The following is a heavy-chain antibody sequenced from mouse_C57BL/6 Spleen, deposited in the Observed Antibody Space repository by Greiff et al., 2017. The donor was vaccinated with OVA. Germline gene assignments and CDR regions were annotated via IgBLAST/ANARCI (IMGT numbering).Heavy chain of an antibody. CDR2: IRNKANGYTT. CDR1: GFTFTDYY. V-gene: IGHV7-3*01. Sequence: EVQLVESGGGLVQPGGSLSLSCAASGFTFTDYYMSWVRQPPGKALEWLGFIRNKANGYTTEYSASVKGRFTISRDNYQSILYLQMNALRAEDSATYYCARACTVPYYYAMDYWGQGTSVTVSS. J-gene: IGHJ4*01. CDR3: ARACTVPYYYAMDY. D-gene: IGHD1-1*01.